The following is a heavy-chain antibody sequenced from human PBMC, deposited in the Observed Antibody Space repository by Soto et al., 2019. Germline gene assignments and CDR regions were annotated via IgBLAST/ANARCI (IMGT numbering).Heavy chain of an antibody. CDR3: AANHDSSGYYYVDY. CDR2: IVVGSGNT. Sequence: GASVKVSWKASGFTFTSSAVQWVRQAHGQRLEWIGWIVVGSGNTNYAQKFQERVTITRDMSTSTAYMELSSLRSEDTAVYYCAANHDSSGYYYVDYWGQGTLVTVSS. J-gene: IGHJ4*02. CDR1: GFTFTSSA. V-gene: IGHV1-58*01. D-gene: IGHD3-22*01.